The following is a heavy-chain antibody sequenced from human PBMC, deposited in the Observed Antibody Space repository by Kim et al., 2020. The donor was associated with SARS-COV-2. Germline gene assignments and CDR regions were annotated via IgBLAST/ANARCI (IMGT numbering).Heavy chain of an antibody. CDR2: ISGSGGST. CDR1: GFTFSSYA. J-gene: IGHJ5*02. CDR3: AKDSSQLLWFGENNWFDP. D-gene: IGHD3-10*01. Sequence: GGSLRLSCAASGFTFSSYAMSWVRQAPGKGLEWVSAISGSGGSTYYADSVKGRFTISRDNSKNTLYLQMNSLRAEDTAVYYCAKDSSQLLWFGENNWFDPWGQGTLVTVSS. V-gene: IGHV3-23*01.